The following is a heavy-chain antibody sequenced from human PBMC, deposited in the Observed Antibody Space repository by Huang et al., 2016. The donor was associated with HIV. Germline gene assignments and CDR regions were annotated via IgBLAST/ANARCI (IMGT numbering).Heavy chain of an antibody. CDR2: ISAHKGDT. CDR1: GYTFTSFG. CDR3: VVDDTSGYFSSDY. J-gene: IGHJ4*02. Sequence: QVHLVQSGPEVKKPGASVKVSCKASGYTFTSFGISWVRQAPGQGLEWMGSISAHKGDTNDAQKFRVRVTKTTDTSTRTAHMEMRSLRSDDSAVYYCVVDDTSGYFSSDYWGQGTLVTVSS. D-gene: IGHD3-22*01. V-gene: IGHV1-18*04.